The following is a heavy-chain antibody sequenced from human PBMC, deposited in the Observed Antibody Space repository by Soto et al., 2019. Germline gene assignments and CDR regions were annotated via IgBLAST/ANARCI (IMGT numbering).Heavy chain of an antibody. Sequence: SETLSLTCSVSGGSISGYYWSWIRQPPGKSLEWIGFLSHSGTTKYSPPLSGRVNISSDPSKNEFSLRLSSVTAADTAVYYCARLNGYCISTNCQGYYGMDVWGQGTTVTVSS. D-gene: IGHD2-2*03. CDR1: GGSISGYY. CDR2: LSHSGTT. CDR3: ARLNGYCISTNCQGYYGMDV. J-gene: IGHJ6*02. V-gene: IGHV4-59*08.